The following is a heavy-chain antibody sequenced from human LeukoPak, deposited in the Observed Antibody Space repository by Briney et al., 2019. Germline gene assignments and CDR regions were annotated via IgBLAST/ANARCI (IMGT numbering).Heavy chain of an antibody. CDR2: MYYSGST. J-gene: IGHJ4*02. CDR3: ARDSMIVVAGIDY. Sequence: SETLSLTCTVSGGSISSYYWSWIRQPPGKGLEWMGYMYYSGSTNYNPSLKSRVTISVDTSKNQFSLKLSSVTAADTAVYYCARDSMIVVAGIDYWGQGTLVTVSS. V-gene: IGHV4-59*12. D-gene: IGHD3-22*01. CDR1: GGSISSYY.